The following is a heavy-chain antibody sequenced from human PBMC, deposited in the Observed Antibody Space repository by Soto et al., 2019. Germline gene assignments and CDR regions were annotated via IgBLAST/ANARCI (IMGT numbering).Heavy chain of an antibody. V-gene: IGHV3-23*01. CDR3: AKSGHSPRYFYYLDV. Sequence: EVQLLESGGGLVQPGGSLRLPCAASGFTFSSYAMSWVRQAPGKGLEWVSVISASGGSTYHADSVKGRFTISRDNSKNTVYLQMNSLRAEDTAVYYCAKSGHSPRYFYYLDVWGKGTTVTVSS. CDR2: ISASGGST. J-gene: IGHJ6*03. CDR1: GFTFSSYA. D-gene: IGHD1-26*01.